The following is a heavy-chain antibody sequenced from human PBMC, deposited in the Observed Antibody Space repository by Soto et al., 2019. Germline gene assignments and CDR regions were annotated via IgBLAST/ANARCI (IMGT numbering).Heavy chain of an antibody. Sequence: EVQLVESGGGLVQPGGSLRLSCAASGFTFSSYSMTWVRQAPGKGLEWVSYISSSSSTIYYADSVKGRFTISRDNAKNSLYLQINSLRDVDTAVYYCSRASLGSSSGYDYWGQGTLVTVSS. CDR2: ISSSSSTI. CDR1: GFTFSSYS. V-gene: IGHV3-48*02. J-gene: IGHJ4*02. CDR3: SRASLGSSSGYDY. D-gene: IGHD5-12*01.